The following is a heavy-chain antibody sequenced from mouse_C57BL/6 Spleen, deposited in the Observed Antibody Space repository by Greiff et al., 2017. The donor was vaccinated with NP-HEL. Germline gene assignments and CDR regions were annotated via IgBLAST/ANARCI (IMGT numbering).Heavy chain of an antibody. CDR1: GYTFTSYW. CDR3: ARSMVTLDY. CDR2: INPSSGYT. J-gene: IGHJ2*01. D-gene: IGHD2-2*01. V-gene: IGHV1-7*01. Sequence: QVQLQQSGAELAKPGASVKLSCKASGYTFTSYWMHWVKQRPGQGLEWIGYINPSSGYTKYNQKFKDKATLTADKSSITAYMQLSSLTYEDSAVYYCARSMVTLDYWGQGTTLTVSS.